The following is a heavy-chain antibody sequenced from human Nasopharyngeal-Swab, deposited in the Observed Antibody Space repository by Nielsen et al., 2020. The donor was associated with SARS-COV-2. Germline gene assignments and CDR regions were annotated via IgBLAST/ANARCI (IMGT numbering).Heavy chain of an antibody. Sequence: GESLKISCAASGFTFSSYAMSWVRQAPGKGLEWVSAISGSGGSTYYADSVKGRFTISRDNSKNTLYLQINSLRAEDTAVYYCAKAREPLMGALFDIWGQGTMVTVSS. J-gene: IGHJ3*02. V-gene: IGHV3-23*01. CDR3: AKAREPLMGALFDI. CDR2: ISGSGGST. CDR1: GFTFSSYA. D-gene: IGHD1-26*01.